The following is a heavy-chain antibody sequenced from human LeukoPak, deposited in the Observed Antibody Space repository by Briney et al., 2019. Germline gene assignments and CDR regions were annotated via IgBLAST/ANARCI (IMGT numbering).Heavy chain of an antibody. V-gene: IGHV1-2*02. CDR2: INPNSGGT. Sequence: GASVKVSCKASGYTFTGYYMHWVRQAPGQGLEGMGWINPNSGGTNYAQKFQGRVTMTRNTSISTAYMELSSLRSDDTAVYYCGRGRWSATGSPQFDHWGQATLVTVSS. CDR1: GYTFTGYY. CDR3: GRGRWSATGSPQFDH. J-gene: IGHJ5*02. D-gene: IGHD2-8*02.